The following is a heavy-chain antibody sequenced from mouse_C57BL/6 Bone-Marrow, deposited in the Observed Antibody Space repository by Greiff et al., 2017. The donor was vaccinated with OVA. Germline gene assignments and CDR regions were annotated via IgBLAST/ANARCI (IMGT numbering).Heavy chain of an antibody. CDR2: IDPEDGDT. J-gene: IGHJ4*01. CDR3: TTPSGTSYAMDY. CDR1: GFNIKDYY. D-gene: IGHD4-1*01. V-gene: IGHV14-1*01. Sequence: EVHLVESGAELVRPGASVKLSCTASGFNIKDYYMHWVKQRPKQGLEWIGRIDPEDGDTEYAPKFQGKATMTADTSSNTAYLQLSSLTSEDTAVYYCTTPSGTSYAMDYWGQGTSVTVSS.